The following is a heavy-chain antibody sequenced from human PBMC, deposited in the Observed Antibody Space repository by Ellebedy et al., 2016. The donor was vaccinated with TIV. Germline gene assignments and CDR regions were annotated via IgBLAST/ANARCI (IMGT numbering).Heavy chain of an antibody. CDR3: ARLGYSYGDYYFDY. Sequence: GGSLTLSCAASGFTFADYAMHRVRQAPGKGLEWVSGISWNSGSIGYADSVKGRFTISRDNAKNSLYLQMNSLRAEDTAVYYCARLGYSYGDYYFDYWGQGTLVTVSS. CDR1: GFTFADYA. J-gene: IGHJ4*02. V-gene: IGHV3-9*01. D-gene: IGHD5-18*01. CDR2: ISWNSGSI.